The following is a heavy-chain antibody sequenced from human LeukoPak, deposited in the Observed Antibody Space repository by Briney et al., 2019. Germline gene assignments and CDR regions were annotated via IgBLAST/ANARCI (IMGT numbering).Heavy chain of an antibody. CDR3: PKRGVVIRLILVGFHKEAYYFDS. CDR1: GITLSNYG. D-gene: IGHD2-21*01. Sequence: EGSLRLSCAVSGITLSNYGMSWVRQAPGKGLEWVAGISDSGGRTNYADSVKGRFTISRDNPKNTLYLQMNSLRAEDTAVYFCPKRGVVIRLILVGFHKEAYYFDSWGQGALVTVSS. J-gene: IGHJ4*02. CDR2: ISDSGGRT. V-gene: IGHV3-23*01.